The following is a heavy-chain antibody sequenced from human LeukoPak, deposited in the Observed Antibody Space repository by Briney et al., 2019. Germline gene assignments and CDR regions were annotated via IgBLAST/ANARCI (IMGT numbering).Heavy chain of an antibody. CDR2: LQNHGGDI. CDR3: ASNPGYSSSRYPLH. D-gene: IGHD6-13*01. V-gene: IGHV3-30*02. CDR1: GFTFSNYG. Sequence: GGSLRLSCAASGFTFSNYGMHWVRQAPDKGLEWVAFLQNHGGDIHYADSVEGRFTISRDNSKNTLYLQMNSLRAEDTAVYYCASNPGYSSSRYPLHWGQGTLVTVSS. J-gene: IGHJ4*02.